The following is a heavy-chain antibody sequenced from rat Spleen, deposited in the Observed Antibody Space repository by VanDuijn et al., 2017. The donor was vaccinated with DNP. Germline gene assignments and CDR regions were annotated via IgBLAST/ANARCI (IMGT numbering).Heavy chain of an antibody. CDR1: GFTFNKYW. D-gene: IGHD1-11*01. Sequence: EVQLVESGGGLVQPGRSLKLSCVASGFTFNKYWMTWIRQVPGKGLEWVAAITSSGGSTYYPDSVKGRFTISRDNAKNIQHLQMDSLRSEDTATYYCGTGVYGGYEDWFAYWGQGTLVTVSS. CDR3: GTGVYGGYEDWFAY. J-gene: IGHJ3*01. V-gene: IGHV5-31*01. CDR2: ITSSGGST.